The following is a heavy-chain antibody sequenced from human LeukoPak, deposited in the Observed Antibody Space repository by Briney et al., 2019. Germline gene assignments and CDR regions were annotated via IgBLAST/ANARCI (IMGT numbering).Heavy chain of an antibody. V-gene: IGHV7-4-1*02. Sequence: ASVKVSCKASGYSFTNYAMNWVRQAPGQGLEWMGWIHPSTGNPTYAQGFTGRFIFSLDTSVSTAYLQISSLKAEDSAIYYCARTIAVAGYMDVWGKGTTVTVSS. CDR1: GYSFTNYA. CDR3: ARTIAVAGYMDV. D-gene: IGHD6-19*01. J-gene: IGHJ6*03. CDR2: IHPSTGNP.